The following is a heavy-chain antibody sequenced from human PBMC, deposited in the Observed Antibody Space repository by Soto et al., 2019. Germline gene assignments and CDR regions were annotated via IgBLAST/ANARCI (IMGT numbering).Heavy chain of an antibody. CDR2: IWYDGSYK. Sequence: QVQLVESGGGVVQPGWSLRLSCAASGFTFNNYGMHWVRQAPGKGLEWVAVIWYDGSYKYNADSVKGRFTISRDTSKNTLYLQMNSLRVEDTAVYHCARGNCNYGYFDYWGQGTLVTVSS. J-gene: IGHJ4*02. D-gene: IGHD1-7*01. CDR1: GFTFNNYG. V-gene: IGHV3-33*01. CDR3: ARGNCNYGYFDY.